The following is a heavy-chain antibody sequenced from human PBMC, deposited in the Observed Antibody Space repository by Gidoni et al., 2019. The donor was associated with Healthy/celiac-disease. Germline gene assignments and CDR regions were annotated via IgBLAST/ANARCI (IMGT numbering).Heavy chain of an antibody. D-gene: IGHD2-2*01. Sequence: EVQLVESGGGLVQPGGSLRLSCAASGFTFSSDWMSWVRQAPGKGLEWVANIKQDGSEKYYVDSVKGRFTISRDNAKNSLYLQMNSLRAEDTAVYYCARDEPAYCSSTSCYSYYYGMDVWGQGTTVTVSS. CDR1: GFTFSSDW. CDR2: IKQDGSEK. V-gene: IGHV3-7*01. J-gene: IGHJ6*02. CDR3: ARDEPAYCSSTSCYSYYYGMDV.